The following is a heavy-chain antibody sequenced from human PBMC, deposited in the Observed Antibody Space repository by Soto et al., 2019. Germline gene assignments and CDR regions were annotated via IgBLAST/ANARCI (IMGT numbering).Heavy chain of an antibody. D-gene: IGHD5-18*01. CDR3: ARGKKYSYGLVDYYYYYGMDV. J-gene: IGHJ6*02. CDR1: GGTFSSYA. V-gene: IGHV1-69*13. CDR2: IIPIFGTA. Sequence: SVKVSCKASGGTFSSYAISWVRQAPGQGLEWMGGIIPIFGTANYAQKFQGRVTITADESTSTAYMELSSLRSEDTAVYYCARGKKYSYGLVDYYYYYGMDVWGQGTTVTVSS.